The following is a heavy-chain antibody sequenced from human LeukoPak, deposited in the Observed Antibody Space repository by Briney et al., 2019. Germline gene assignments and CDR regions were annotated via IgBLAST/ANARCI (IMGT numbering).Heavy chain of an antibody. V-gene: IGHV4-34*01. CDR1: GGSFSGYY. J-gene: IGHJ3*02. CDR2: INHSGST. D-gene: IGHD3-16*02. Sequence: PSETLSLTCAVYGGSFSGYYWSWIRQPPGKGLEWIGEINHSGSTNYNPSLKSRVTISVDTSKNQFSLKLSSVTAADTAVYYCARGSKNDYVWGSYRSDAFDIWGQGTMVTVSS. CDR3: ARGSKNDYVWGSYRSDAFDI.